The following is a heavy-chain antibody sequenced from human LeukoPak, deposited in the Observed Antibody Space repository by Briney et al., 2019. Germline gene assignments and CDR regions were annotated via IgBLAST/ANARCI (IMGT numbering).Heavy chain of an antibody. CDR2: ISYDGSNK. V-gene: IGHV3-30*18. Sequence: GGSLRLSCAASGFTFSSYGMHWVRQAPGKGLEWVAVISYDGSNKYYADSVKGRFTISRDNSKNTLYLQMNSLRAEGTAVYYCAKDFALWGQGTLVTVSS. CDR3: AKDFAL. J-gene: IGHJ4*02. CDR1: GFTFSSYG.